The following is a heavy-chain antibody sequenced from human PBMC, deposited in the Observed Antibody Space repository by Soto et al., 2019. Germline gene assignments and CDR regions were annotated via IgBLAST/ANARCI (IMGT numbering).Heavy chain of an antibody. Sequence: PSETLSLTCGVSGGSLSGATYSWNWIRQPPGKGLEWIGYIFPSGTTYYNPSLKSRVNISIDVSKKQFSLSLRSLTAADTAVYYCARSREFDYWSQGTLVTVSS. V-gene: IGHV4-30-2*01. J-gene: IGHJ4*02. CDR3: ARSREFDY. CDR1: GGSLSGATYS. CDR2: IFPSGTT.